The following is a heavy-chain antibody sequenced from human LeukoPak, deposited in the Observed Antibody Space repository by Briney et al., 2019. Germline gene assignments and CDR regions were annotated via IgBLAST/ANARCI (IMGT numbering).Heavy chain of an antibody. CDR3: VPSANYYYFDY. Sequence: ASVKVSCKASGYTFTNYYMHWVRQAPGLGFEWMGWINPESGGTSYPQKFQGRLTMTRDTSISTAYMELSRLRSDDTAVYYCVPSANYYYFDYWGQGTLVTVSS. CDR1: GYTFTNYY. J-gene: IGHJ4*02. CDR2: INPESGGT. D-gene: IGHD1-26*01. V-gene: IGHV1-2*02.